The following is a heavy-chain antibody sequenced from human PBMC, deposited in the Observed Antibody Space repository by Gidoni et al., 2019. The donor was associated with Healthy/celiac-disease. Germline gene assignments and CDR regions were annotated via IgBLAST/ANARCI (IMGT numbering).Heavy chain of an antibody. CDR2: IYTSGST. CDR3: ARGGGTIFGVVIDLDY. D-gene: IGHD3-3*01. V-gene: IGHV4-61*02. J-gene: IGHJ4*02. Sequence: QVQLQESGPGLVKPSQTLSLTCTVSGGSISSGSYYWSWIRQPAGKGLEWIGRIYTSGSTNYNPSLKSRVTISVDTSKNQFSLKLSSVTAADTAVYYCARGGGTIFGVVIDLDYWGQGTLVTVSS. CDR1: GGSISSGSYY.